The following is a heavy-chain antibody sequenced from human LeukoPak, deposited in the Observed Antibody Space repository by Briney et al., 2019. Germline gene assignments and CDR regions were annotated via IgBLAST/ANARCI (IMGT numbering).Heavy chain of an antibody. J-gene: IGHJ4*02. Sequence: PSETLSLTCTVYGGSFSGYYWSWIRQPPGRGLEWIGEINHSGSINYNPSLKSRATISVDTSKNQFSLKLSSVTAADTAVYYCARARSGKWGFDYWGQGTLVTVSS. D-gene: IGHD1-26*01. CDR1: GGSFSGYY. CDR2: INHSGSI. V-gene: IGHV4-34*01. CDR3: ARARSGKWGFDY.